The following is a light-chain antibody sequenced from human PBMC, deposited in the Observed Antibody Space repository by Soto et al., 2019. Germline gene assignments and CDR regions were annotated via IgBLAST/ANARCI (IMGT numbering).Light chain of an antibody. CDR3: QQYSVSPWT. Sequence: EIVLTQSPGTLSLSPGERATLSCRASAIITTRFIAWYQQKRGQAPRLVIWGASRMATGIPDRFSGSGSGTDFTLTVSRLEPEDFAVYYCQQYSVSPWTFGQGTRVDIK. V-gene: IGKV3-20*01. J-gene: IGKJ1*01. CDR2: GAS. CDR1: AIITTRF.